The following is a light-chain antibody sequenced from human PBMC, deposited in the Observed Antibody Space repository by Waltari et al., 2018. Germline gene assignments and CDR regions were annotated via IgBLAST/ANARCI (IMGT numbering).Light chain of an antibody. Sequence: EVVMTQSPVSLSVTLGQAASISCKSSEGLVPVDGNTYLNWFHQRPGQSPRRQMYWVFNRDSGGPDRFRGSGSGTDLTLGVSRVEAEDVGLYYCMQGIRSPYTFGQWTQLDIK. V-gene: IGKV2-30*02. CDR3: MQGIRSPYT. CDR2: WVF. CDR1: EGLVPVDGNTY. J-gene: IGKJ2*01.